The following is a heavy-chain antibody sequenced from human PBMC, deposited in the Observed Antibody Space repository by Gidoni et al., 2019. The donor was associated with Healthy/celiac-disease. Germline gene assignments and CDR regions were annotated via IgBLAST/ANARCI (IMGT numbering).Heavy chain of an antibody. Sequence: QVQPVESGGGVVQTGRSLRLSCAASGFTFSSYAMHWVRQDPGKGLEWVAVISYDGSNKYYANSVKGRFTISRDNSKNTLYLQMNSLGAEDTAVYYCARDRDTVTTSNGMDVWGQGTTVTVSS. V-gene: IGHV3-30-3*01. CDR1: GFTFSSYA. CDR2: ISYDGSNK. J-gene: IGHJ6*02. D-gene: IGHD4-17*01. CDR3: ARDRDTVTTSNGMDV.